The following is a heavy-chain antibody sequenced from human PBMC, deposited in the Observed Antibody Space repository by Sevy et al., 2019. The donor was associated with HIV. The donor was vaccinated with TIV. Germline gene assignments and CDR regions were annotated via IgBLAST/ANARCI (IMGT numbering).Heavy chain of an antibody. J-gene: IGHJ4*02. CDR3: ARGSSDILTGYQEPFDY. V-gene: IGHV1-18*01. CDR1: GYTFTTYG. CDR2: ISAYNGNT. D-gene: IGHD3-9*01. Sequence: ASVKVSCKASGYTFTTYGISWVQQAPGQGLEWMGWISAYNGNTNYAPKLQGRVTMTTDTSTSTAYMELRSLRSDDTAVYYCARGSSDILTGYQEPFDYWGQGTLVTVS.